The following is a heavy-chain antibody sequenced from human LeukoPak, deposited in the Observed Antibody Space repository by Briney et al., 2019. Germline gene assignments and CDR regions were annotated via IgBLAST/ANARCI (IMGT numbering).Heavy chain of an antibody. J-gene: IGHJ6*03. CDR2: ISCDGSNK. Sequence: PGRSLRLSSAASGFTFSSYAMHWVRQAPGKGLEWVAVISCDGSNKYYADSVKGRFTISRDNSNETLELQMNRLVGEDTAGDYCRGTIVVVPAASYYYYYMDVWGKGTTVTVSS. D-gene: IGHD2-2*01. CDR3: RGTIVVVPAASYYYYYMDV. V-gene: IGHV3-30*04. CDR1: GFTFSSYA.